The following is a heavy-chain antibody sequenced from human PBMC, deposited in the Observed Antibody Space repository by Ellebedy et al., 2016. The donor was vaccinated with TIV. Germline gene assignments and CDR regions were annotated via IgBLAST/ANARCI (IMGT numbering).Heavy chain of an antibody. V-gene: IGHV3-30*18. CDR3: AKDGATGTTGGMDV. J-gene: IGHJ6*02. Sequence: GGSLRLXXAASGFTFSDFGMHWVRQAPGKGLEWVAVISYDGSNEYSTDSVKGRFTISRDNSKSTLFLQMNSLGPDDRGVYYCAKDGATGTTGGMDVWGQGTTVTVSS. D-gene: IGHD1-1*01. CDR2: ISYDGSNE. CDR1: GFTFSDFG.